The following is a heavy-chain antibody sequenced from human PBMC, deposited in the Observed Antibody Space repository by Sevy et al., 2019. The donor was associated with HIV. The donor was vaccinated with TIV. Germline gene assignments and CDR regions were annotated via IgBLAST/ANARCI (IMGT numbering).Heavy chain of an antibody. CDR3: TRTGGAFDNGFDP. J-gene: IGHJ5*02. CDR2: ISSSGSSI. Sequence: GGSLRLSCTASGFTFSSHDMNWVRQAPGKGLEWVSKISSSGSSIYYADSVKGRFTISRDNAKNSLNLQMNSLRAEDTAVYYCTRTGGAFDNGFDPWGQGTLVTVSS. CDR1: GFTFSSHD. V-gene: IGHV3-48*03. D-gene: IGHD2-8*01.